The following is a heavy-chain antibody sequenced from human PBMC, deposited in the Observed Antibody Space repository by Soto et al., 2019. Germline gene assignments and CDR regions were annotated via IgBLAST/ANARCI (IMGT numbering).Heavy chain of an antibody. CDR2: IYYGGST. CDR3: ARHVGDSSDYSMSYGMDV. Sequence: SETLSLTCTVSSGSIRGYYWNWIRQPPGKGLEWIANIYYGGSTIYTPSLKGRVSISVDTSKNMFSLTLNSVTAADTAVYYCARHVGDSSDYSMSYGMDVWGQVTTVTVS. CDR1: SGSIRGYY. D-gene: IGHD3-22*01. J-gene: IGHJ6*02. V-gene: IGHV4-59*01.